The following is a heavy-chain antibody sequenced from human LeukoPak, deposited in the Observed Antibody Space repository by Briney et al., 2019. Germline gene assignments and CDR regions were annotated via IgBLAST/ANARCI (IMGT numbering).Heavy chain of an antibody. J-gene: IGHJ4*02. CDR1: GYTLTEIS. V-gene: IGHV1-24*01. CDR3: ATPEFYGSGSYPREFDY. D-gene: IGHD3-10*01. CDR2: FDPEDGET. Sequence: DSVKVSCKVSGYTLTEISMHWERQAPGKGLEWMGGFDPEDGETIYAQKFQGRVTMTEDTSTGTAYMELSSLRSEDTAVYYCATPEFYGSGSYPREFDYWGQGTLVTVSS.